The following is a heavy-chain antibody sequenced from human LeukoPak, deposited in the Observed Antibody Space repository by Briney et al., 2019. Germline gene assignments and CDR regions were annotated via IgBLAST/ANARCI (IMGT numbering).Heavy chain of an antibody. CDR3: TTSDCDY. CDR1: GFTFSIHW. CDR2: IKPDGNDK. V-gene: IGHV3-7*03. J-gene: IGHJ4*01. D-gene: IGHD1-14*01. Sequence: WGSLRLSCAASGFTFSIHWMTWVRQARGKGLEWVATIKPDGNDKYFVDSVKGRFTVSRDNAKTSLYLQMNSLRAEDTAIYYCTTSDCDYCGHGTLVTVSS.